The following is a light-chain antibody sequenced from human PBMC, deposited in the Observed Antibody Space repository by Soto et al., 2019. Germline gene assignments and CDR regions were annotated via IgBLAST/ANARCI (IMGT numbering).Light chain of an antibody. CDR3: SSYAGSNIYV. Sequence: ALTQPPSASGSPGQSSPISCTATSRDVGAFNYVSWYQQHPGKAPKLMIFEINKRPSGVPDRFSGSKSGNSASLTVSGLQTEDEADYYCSSYAGSNIYVFGSGTKVTVL. J-gene: IGLJ1*01. CDR1: SRDVGAFNY. V-gene: IGLV2-8*01. CDR2: EIN.